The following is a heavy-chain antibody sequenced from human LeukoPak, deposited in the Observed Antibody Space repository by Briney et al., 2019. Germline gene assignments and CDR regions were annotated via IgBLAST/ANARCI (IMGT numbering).Heavy chain of an antibody. CDR1: GYTFTGYY. CDR3: ARDFGGHSFDY. D-gene: IGHD3-10*01. CDR2: INPNSGGT. Sequence: ASVKVSCKASGYTFTGYYMHWVRQAPGQGLEWMGWINPNSGGTSYAQKFQGRVTMTRDTSISTAYMELSRLRSDDTAVYYCARDFGGHSFDYWGQGTLVTVSS. J-gene: IGHJ4*02. V-gene: IGHV1-2*02.